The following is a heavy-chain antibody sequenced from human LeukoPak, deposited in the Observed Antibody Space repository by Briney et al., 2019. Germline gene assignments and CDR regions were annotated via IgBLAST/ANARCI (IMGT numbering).Heavy chain of an antibody. J-gene: IGHJ4*02. CDR2: IIPIFGTP. D-gene: IGHD1-14*01. V-gene: IGHV1-69*06. CDR3: ARGHRDHTEPLVY. Sequence: SVKVSCKASGGTFSSYAISWVRQAPGQGLEWMGGIIPIFGTPNYAQKFQGRVTITADKSTSTAYMELSSLRSEDTAVYYCARGHRDHTEPLVYWGQGTLVTVSS. CDR1: GGTFSSYA.